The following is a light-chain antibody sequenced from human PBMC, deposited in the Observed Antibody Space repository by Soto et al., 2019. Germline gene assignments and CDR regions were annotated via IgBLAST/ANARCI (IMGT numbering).Light chain of an antibody. Sequence: DIQMTQSPSTLSASVGDRVTITCRASQSIRTWLAWYQQKPGRAPNLLIYKASSLESGVPSRFSGSGSGTEFTLTISSLQPDDSATYYCQHYGSYSRTFGQGTKVVIK. CDR3: QHYGSYSRT. CDR1: QSIRTW. V-gene: IGKV1-5*03. J-gene: IGKJ1*01. CDR2: KAS.